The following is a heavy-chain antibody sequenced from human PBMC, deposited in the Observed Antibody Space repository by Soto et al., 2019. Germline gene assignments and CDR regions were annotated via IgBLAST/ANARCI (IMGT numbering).Heavy chain of an antibody. Sequence: QVQLVQSGAEVKKPGASVKVSCKASGYTFTSYGISWVRQAPGQGLEWMGWISAYNGNTNYAQKLQGRVTMTTDTATSTAYMELRSLRSDDTAVYYCARDRGRDSPTPYYYFYGMDVWGQGTTVTVSS. CDR2: ISAYNGNT. CDR1: GYTFTSYG. CDR3: ARDRGRDSPTPYYYFYGMDV. V-gene: IGHV1-18*01. J-gene: IGHJ6*02. D-gene: IGHD2-21*02.